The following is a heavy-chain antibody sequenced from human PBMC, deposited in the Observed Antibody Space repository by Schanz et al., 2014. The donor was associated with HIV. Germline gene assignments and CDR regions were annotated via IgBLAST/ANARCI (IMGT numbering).Heavy chain of an antibody. CDR3: ASAGFDDSSGYPDY. CDR2: MSPNSDNT. V-gene: IGHV1-8*01. CDR1: GYTFTSYD. Sequence: QVQLVQSGAEVKKPGASVKVSCKASGYTFTSYDIHWVRQATGQGLEWMGWMSPNSDNTAYAQKFQGRLTMTGNTSISSAYMELSSLRSEDTAVYYCASAGFDDSSGYPDYWGQGTLVTVSS. D-gene: IGHD3-22*01. J-gene: IGHJ4*02.